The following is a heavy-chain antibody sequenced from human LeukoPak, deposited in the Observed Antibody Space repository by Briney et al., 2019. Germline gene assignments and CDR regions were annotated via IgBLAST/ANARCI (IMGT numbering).Heavy chain of an antibody. V-gene: IGHV1-69*05. Sequence: SVKVSCKASGGTFSSYAISWVRQAPGQGLEWMGGIIPIFGTANYAQKFQGRVTITTDESTSTAYMELSSLRSEDTAVYYCARGPQNIVAVPAAMGLGIKYYYYYYMDVWGKGTTVTVSS. CDR2: IIPIFGTA. CDR3: ARGPQNIVAVPAAMGLGIKYYYYYYMDV. J-gene: IGHJ6*03. D-gene: IGHD2-2*01. CDR1: GGTFSSYA.